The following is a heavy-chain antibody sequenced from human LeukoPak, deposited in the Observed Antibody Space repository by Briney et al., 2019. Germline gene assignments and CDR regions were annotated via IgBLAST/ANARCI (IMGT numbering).Heavy chain of an antibody. CDR3: ARDHSPPATSVGTTYYFDY. CDR2: INPSGGSA. V-gene: IGHV1-46*01. J-gene: IGHJ4*02. CDR1: GYTFTTYH. Sequence: ASVKVSCKASGYTFTTYHMHWVRQAPGQGLEWMGIINPSGGSATYVQRFRGRVTMTSDTSTGTVYMELRSLTSEDTAMYYCARDHSPPATSVGTTYYFDYWGQGTLVTVS. D-gene: IGHD1-1*01.